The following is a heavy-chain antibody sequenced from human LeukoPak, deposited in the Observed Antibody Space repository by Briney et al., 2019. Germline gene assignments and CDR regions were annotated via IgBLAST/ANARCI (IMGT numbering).Heavy chain of an antibody. Sequence: HPGGSLRLSCTASGFTFSSYAMNWVRQAPGKGLEWVSVISDSGFRTIYADSVKGRFTVSRDNSKNTLYLQMNSLSRDDTAVYYCVGVGGYDSSGFLDYWGPGTLVTVSS. J-gene: IGHJ4*02. V-gene: IGHV3-23*01. CDR2: ISDSGFRT. CDR3: VGVGGYDSSGFLDY. CDR1: GFTFSSYA. D-gene: IGHD3-22*01.